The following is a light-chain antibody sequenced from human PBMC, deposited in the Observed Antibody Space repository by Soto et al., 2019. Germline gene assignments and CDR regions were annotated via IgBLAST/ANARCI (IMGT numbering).Light chain of an antibody. CDR2: DAS. J-gene: IGKJ5*01. V-gene: IGKV3-11*01. CDR3: QQRSKWPIT. Sequence: EIVLTQSPATLSLSPGERGTLSCRASQSVNSALAWYQQRPGQAPRLLIHDASNRATGIPARFSGSWSGTDFTLTISSLEPEDFAVYYCQQRSKWPITFGQGTRLEIQ. CDR1: QSVNSA.